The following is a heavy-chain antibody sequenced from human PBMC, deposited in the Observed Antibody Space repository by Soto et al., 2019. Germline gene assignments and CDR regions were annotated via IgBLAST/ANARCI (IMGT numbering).Heavy chain of an antibody. CDR2: IIPIFGTT. V-gene: IGHV1-69*06. CDR1: GGTFGSDA. CDR3: ASDRTDSGYYTNGLDP. D-gene: IGHD3-22*01. Sequence: QVHLMQSGAEVKKPGSSVKVSCKASGGTFGSDAITWVRQSPGQGLEWVGRIIPIFGTTNYAQNFQGRVTISADKPTLSTYMELHSLTSDETALYYCASDRTDSGYYTNGLDPWGQGTQVTVSS. J-gene: IGHJ5*02.